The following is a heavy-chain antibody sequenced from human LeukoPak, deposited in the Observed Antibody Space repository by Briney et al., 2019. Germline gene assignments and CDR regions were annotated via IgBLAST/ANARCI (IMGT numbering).Heavy chain of an antibody. V-gene: IGHV1-18*01. Sequence: GASVKVSCKASGYIFTTYGISWVRQAPGQGLEWMGWISAYNGHTKYPQKLQGRVTMTTDTSTSTAYMELSSLRSEDTAVYYCARGRKVRGSLMARYYYMDVWGKGTTVTVSS. CDR1: GYIFTTYG. CDR3: ARGRKVRGSLMARYYYMDV. J-gene: IGHJ6*03. CDR2: ISAYNGHT. D-gene: IGHD3-10*01.